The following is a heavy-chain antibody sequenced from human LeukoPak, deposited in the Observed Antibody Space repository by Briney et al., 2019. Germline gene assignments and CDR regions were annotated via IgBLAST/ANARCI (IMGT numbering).Heavy chain of an antibody. D-gene: IGHD5-12*01. CDR1: GFTVSSNY. CDR2: IYSGGST. CDR3: ARDFGGLRYIDY. J-gene: IGHJ4*02. V-gene: IGHV3-66*02. Sequence: PGGSLRLSCAASGFTVSSNYMSWVRQAPGVGLEWVSVIYSGGSTYYADSVKGRFTISRDNSKNTLYLQMNSLRAEDTAVYYCARDFGGLRYIDYWGQGTLVTVSS.